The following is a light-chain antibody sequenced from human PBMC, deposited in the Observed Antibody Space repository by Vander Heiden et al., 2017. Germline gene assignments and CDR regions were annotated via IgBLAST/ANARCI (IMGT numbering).Light chain of an antibody. CDR1: SSDVGGYNY. V-gene: IGLV2-14*01. CDR3: SSYTSSRTFV. J-gene: IGLJ1*01. Sequence: QSALTQPASVSGSPGQSITISCTGTSSDVGGYNYVSWYQQDPGKAPKVLIYDISKRPAGVSNRFSGSRAGNTASLTISGLQAEDEADYYCSSYTSSRTFVFGTGTKVTVL. CDR2: DIS.